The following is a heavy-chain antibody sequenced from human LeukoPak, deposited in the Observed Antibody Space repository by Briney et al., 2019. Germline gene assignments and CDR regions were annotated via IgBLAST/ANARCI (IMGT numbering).Heavy chain of an antibody. Sequence: GGSLRLSCAASGFTFSSYAMHWVRQAPGKGLEWVAVISYDGSNKYYADSVKGRFTISRDNSKNTLYLQMNILRAEDTAVYYCAKDLYYYYMDVWGKGTTVTVSS. CDR2: ISYDGSNK. CDR3: AKDLYYYYMDV. J-gene: IGHJ6*03. V-gene: IGHV3-30*04. CDR1: GFTFSSYA.